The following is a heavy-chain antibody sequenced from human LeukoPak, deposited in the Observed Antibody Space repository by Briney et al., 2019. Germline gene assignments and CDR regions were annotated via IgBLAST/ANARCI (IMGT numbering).Heavy chain of an antibody. CDR2: ISGSGGST. CDR3: AKVLRGITIFGVVPNAFDI. V-gene: IGHV3-23*01. J-gene: IGHJ3*02. D-gene: IGHD3-3*01. CDR1: GFTFINFA. Sequence: QPGGSLRLSCAASGFTFINFAMSWVRQAPGKGLEWVSAISGSGGSTYYADSVKGRFTISRDNSKNTLYLQMNSLRAEDTAVYYCAKVLRGITIFGVVPNAFDIWGQGTMVTVSS.